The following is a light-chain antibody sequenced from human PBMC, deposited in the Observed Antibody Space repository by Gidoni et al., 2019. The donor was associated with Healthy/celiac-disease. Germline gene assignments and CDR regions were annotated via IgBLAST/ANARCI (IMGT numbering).Light chain of an antibody. CDR2: WAS. J-gene: IGKJ2*01. Sequence: DIVMTQSPDSLAVSLGERATINCKSSQSVLYSSNNKNYLAWYQQKPGPPPNLLIYWASTRESGVPDRFSGSGSGTDFTLTISSLQAEDVAVYYCQQYYSTPHTFGQGTNLEIK. CDR3: QQYYSTPHT. V-gene: IGKV4-1*01. CDR1: QSVLYSSNNKNY.